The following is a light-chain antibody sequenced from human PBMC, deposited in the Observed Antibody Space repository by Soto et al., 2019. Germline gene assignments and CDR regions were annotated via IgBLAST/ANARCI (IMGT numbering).Light chain of an antibody. CDR2: AAS. Sequence: DIQMTQSPSSLSASVGDRVSIACRASQSISNYLNWYQQKPGKAPKVLIYAASSLQSGVPARFSGSGSGTEFTLTITSLQPEDFAVYYCQQYNNWPPPFGQGTKVDIK. V-gene: IGKV1-39*01. J-gene: IGKJ1*01. CDR3: QQYNNWPPP. CDR1: QSISNY.